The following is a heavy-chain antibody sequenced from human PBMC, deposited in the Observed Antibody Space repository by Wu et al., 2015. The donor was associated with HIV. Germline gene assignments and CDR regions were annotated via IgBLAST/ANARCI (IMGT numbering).Heavy chain of an antibody. CDR1: GYNFVDFS. D-gene: IGHD2-21*01. J-gene: IGHJ1*01. CDR3: VRRAVCDHCGNFHFQH. CDR2: MKPSRGAV. Sequence: QVRLVQSGAVMRKPGSSVRISCETSGYNFVDFSIHWVRHVPEKGLEWMGWMKPSRGAVNYARNFQGRVTMTRQLSFDDTDRGTAYMELTGLTSADTADYYCVRRAVCDHCGNFHFQHWGQGTLVVVSS. V-gene: IGHV1-2*02.